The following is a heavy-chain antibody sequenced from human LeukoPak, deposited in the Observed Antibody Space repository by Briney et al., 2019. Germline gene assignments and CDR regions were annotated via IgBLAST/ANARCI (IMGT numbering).Heavy chain of an antibody. D-gene: IGHD2-2*02. V-gene: IGHV1-46*01. Sequence: ASVKVPCKASGYTFTSYYMHWVRQAPGQGLEWMGIINPSGGSTSYAQKFRGRVTMTRDTSTSTVYMELSSLRSEDTAVYYCARDGGYCSSTSCYSPLDYWGQGTLVTVSS. CDR2: INPSGGST. CDR1: GYTFTSYY. J-gene: IGHJ4*02. CDR3: ARDGGYCSSTSCYSPLDY.